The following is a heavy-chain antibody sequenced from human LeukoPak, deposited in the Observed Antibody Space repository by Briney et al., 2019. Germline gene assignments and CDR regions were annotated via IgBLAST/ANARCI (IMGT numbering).Heavy chain of an antibody. Sequence: GGSLRLSCAASGFTINNSWMHWVRQAPGKGLVWVSRINRDGSSTSYEDSVKGRFTISRDNAKNTLYLQMNSLRVEDTAVYYCARDYGGSMDVWGKGTTVTVSS. CDR3: ARDYGGSMDV. CDR2: INRDGSST. V-gene: IGHV3-74*01. D-gene: IGHD4-23*01. CDR1: GFTINNSW. J-gene: IGHJ6*03.